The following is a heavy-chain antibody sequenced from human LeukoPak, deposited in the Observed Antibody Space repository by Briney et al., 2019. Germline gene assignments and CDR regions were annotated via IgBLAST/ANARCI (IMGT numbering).Heavy chain of an antibody. CDR1: GGTFSSYA. V-gene: IGHV1-69*13. Sequence: ASVKVSCKASGGTFSSYAISWVRQAPGQGLEWMGGIIPIFGTANYAQKFQGRVTITADESTSTAYMELSSLRSEDTAVYYCAYSSSRSYYFDYWGQGTLVTVSS. D-gene: IGHD6-13*01. J-gene: IGHJ4*02. CDR3: AYSSSRSYYFDY. CDR2: IIPIFGTA.